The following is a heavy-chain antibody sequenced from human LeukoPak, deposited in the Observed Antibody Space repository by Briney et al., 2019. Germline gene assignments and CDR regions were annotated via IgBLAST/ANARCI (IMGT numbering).Heavy chain of an antibody. CDR1: GYTFNDYF. CDR3: ARDQAFVYCSGGTCYDDY. V-gene: IGHV1-2*02. Sequence: ASVKVSCKASGYTFNDYFMHWVRQAPGQGLEWMGWINPNSGDTHYAQKFQGRVTMTRDTSINTAYMELSRLRSDATAVYYCARDQAFVYCSGGTCYDDYWGQGSLVTVSS. J-gene: IGHJ4*02. D-gene: IGHD2-15*01. CDR2: INPNSGDT.